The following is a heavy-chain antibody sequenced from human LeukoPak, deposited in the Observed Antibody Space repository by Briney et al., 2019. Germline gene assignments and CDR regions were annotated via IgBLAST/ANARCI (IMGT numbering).Heavy chain of an antibody. J-gene: IGHJ6*04. CDR3: AKDQQQLVLHYYYYYGMDV. D-gene: IGHD6-13*01. CDR2: ISGSGGST. Sequence: GGSLRLSCAASGFTFSNYAMSWVRQAPGKGLEWVSAISGSGGSTYYADSVKGRLTISRDNSKNTLYLQMNSLRAEDTAVYYCAKDQQQLVLHYYYYYGMDVWGKGTTVTVSS. CDR1: GFTFSNYA. V-gene: IGHV3-23*01.